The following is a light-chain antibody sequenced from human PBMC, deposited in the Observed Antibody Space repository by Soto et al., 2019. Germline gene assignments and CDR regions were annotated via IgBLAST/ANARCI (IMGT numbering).Light chain of an antibody. V-gene: IGKV3-15*01. CDR3: QQYFRLTWT. CDR2: GAS. J-gene: IGKJ1*01. Sequence: EIVMTQSPATLSVSPGERATLSCRASQSVSSNLAWYQQKPGQAPRLLIYGASTRATGIPARFSGSGSGTEFTLTISSLQSEDFAVYYCQQYFRLTWTFGQGTKVEIK. CDR1: QSVSSN.